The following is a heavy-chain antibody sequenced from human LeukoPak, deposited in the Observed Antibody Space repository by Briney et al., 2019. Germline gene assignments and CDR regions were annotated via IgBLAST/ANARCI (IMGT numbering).Heavy chain of an antibody. Sequence: ASVKVSCKASGYTFTGYYMHWVRQAPGQGLEWMGWMNPNSGNTGYAQKFQGRVTITRNTSISTAYMELSSLRSEDTAVYYCARGQEITMVRGVIPGLYYYYYMDVWGKGTTVTVSS. V-gene: IGHV1-8*03. CDR3: ARGQEITMVRGVIPGLYYYYYMDV. D-gene: IGHD3-10*01. CDR1: GYTFTGYY. CDR2: MNPNSGNT. J-gene: IGHJ6*03.